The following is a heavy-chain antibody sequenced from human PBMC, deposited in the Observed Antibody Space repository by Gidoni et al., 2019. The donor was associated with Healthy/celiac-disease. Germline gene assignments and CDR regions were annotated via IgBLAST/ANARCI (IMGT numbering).Heavy chain of an antibody. V-gene: IGHV3-73*01. Sequence: VRQASGKGLAWGGRIRSQANSAATAYAASGKGRFTIARDDSKNTAYLQMNSRKTEDTAVYYCTRQDATTKSFDYWGQGTMVTVSS. D-gene: IGHD1-26*01. CDR2: IRSQANSAAT. CDR3: TRQDATTKSFDY. J-gene: IGHJ4*02.